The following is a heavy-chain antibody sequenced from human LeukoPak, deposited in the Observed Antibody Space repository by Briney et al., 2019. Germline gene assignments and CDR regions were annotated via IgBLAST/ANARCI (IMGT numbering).Heavy chain of an antibody. D-gene: IGHD2-15*01. CDR1: GFTFSSYA. V-gene: IGHV3-43D*03. CDR3: AKWGYCSGGSCAFDY. Sequence: GGSLRLSCAASGFTFSSYAMHWVRQAPGKGLEWVSLISWDGGSTYYADSVKGRFTISRDNSKNSLYLQMNSLRAEDTALYYCAKWGYCSGGSCAFDYWGRGTLVTVSS. J-gene: IGHJ4*02. CDR2: ISWDGGST.